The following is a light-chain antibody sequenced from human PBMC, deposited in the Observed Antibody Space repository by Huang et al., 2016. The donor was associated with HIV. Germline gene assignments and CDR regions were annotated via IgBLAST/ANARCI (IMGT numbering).Light chain of an antibody. V-gene: IGKV3-15*01. J-gene: IGKJ4*01. CDR2: DST. CDR3: QQYNSWPPLT. Sequence: EIVMTQSPATLSVSPGERVTLSCRASQIIRSRLTLYQQRPGQAPRFLIPDSTNMAAGIPARFSGSGSGTDFTLTISSLQSEDFAVYYCQQYNSWPPLTFGGGTKVEIK. CDR1: QIIRSR.